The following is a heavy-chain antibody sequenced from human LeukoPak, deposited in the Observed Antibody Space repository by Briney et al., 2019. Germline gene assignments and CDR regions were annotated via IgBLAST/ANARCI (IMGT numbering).Heavy chain of an antibody. D-gene: IGHD4-17*01. CDR2: IKQDGSEK. V-gene: IGHV3-7*01. Sequence: GGSLRLSCAASGFTFNSYWMSWVRQAPGKGLEWVANIKQDGSEKFYVDSVKGRFTISRDNAKNSLYLQMNSLRAEDTAVYYCARDRDYGDYDGYYYMDVWGKGTTVTVSS. J-gene: IGHJ6*03. CDR3: ARDRDYGDYDGYYYMDV. CDR1: GFTFNSYW.